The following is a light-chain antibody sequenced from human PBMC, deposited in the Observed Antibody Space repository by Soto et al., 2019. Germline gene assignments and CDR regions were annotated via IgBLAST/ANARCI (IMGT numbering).Light chain of an antibody. Sequence: QSALTQPPSASGSPGQSVTISCTGTSSDVGGYNFVSWYQQHPVKAPKLMIYEVSKRPSGVPDRFSGSKSGNAASLTVSGLQAEDEADYYCSSYAGSKNFVFGVGTQLTV. CDR2: EVS. CDR1: SSDVGGYNF. V-gene: IGLV2-8*01. J-gene: IGLJ2*01. CDR3: SSYAGSKNFV.